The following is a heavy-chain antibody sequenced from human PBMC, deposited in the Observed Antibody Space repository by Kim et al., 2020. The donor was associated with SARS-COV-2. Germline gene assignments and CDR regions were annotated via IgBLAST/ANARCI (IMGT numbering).Heavy chain of an antibody. V-gene: IGHV4-59*08. CDR2: IYYSGST. Sequence: SETLSLTCSVSGGSISSYYWSWIRQPPGKGLEWIGYIYYSGSTNYNPSLKSRVTISVDTSKNQFSLKLSSVTAADTAVYYCARIPLNGYYGMDVWGQGTTVTVSS. J-gene: IGHJ6*02. D-gene: IGHD2-2*02. CDR1: GGSISSYY. CDR3: ARIPLNGYYGMDV.